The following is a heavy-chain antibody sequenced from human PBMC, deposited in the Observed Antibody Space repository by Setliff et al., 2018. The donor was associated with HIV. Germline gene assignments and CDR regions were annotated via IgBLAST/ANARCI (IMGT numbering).Heavy chain of an antibody. V-gene: IGHV3-30*04. CDR2: ISYDGSNK. D-gene: IGHD6-13*01. Sequence: GGSLRLSCAASGFTFSSYAMHWVRQAPGKGLEWVAVISYDGSNKYYADSVKGRFTISRDNSKNTLYLQMNSLRPEDTAVYYCARVQQQLLQEDDYFDYWGQGTLVTVSS. CDR1: GFTFSSYA. CDR3: ARVQQQLLQEDDYFDY. J-gene: IGHJ4*02.